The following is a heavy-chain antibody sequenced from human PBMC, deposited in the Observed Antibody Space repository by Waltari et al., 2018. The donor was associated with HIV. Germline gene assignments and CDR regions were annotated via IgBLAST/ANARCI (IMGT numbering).Heavy chain of an antibody. Sequence: QVQLQQWGAGLLKPSETLSLTCPAYGGSFSGYFWTWIRQPPGKGLEWIGEVNHSGTTNYNPSLKSRVTISVDTSKNQFSLKLSSVTAADTAVYYCARGEGWLTPFDSWGQGTLVTVSS. CDR3: ARGEGWLTPFDS. D-gene: IGHD3-22*01. J-gene: IGHJ4*02. CDR1: GGSFSGYF. V-gene: IGHV4-34*01. CDR2: VNHSGTT.